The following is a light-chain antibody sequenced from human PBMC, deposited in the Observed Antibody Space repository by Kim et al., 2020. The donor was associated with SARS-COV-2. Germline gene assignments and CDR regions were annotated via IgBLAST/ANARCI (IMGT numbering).Light chain of an antibody. J-gene: IGLJ3*02. CDR1: SSDVGTFNY. CDR3: TSYTRSATFV. V-gene: IGLV2-14*03. CDR2: DVT. Sequence: SELTQPASVSGSPGQSITISCTGTSSDVGTFNYVSWYQQHPGKAPQVLIYDVTKRPSRISNRFSGSKSGSTASLTISGLQADDEADYYCTSYTRSATFVFGGGTQLTVL.